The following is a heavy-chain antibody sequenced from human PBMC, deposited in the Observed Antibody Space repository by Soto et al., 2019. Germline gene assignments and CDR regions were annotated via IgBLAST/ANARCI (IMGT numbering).Heavy chain of an antibody. V-gene: IGHV3-30*18. CDR1: GFTFSDYG. J-gene: IGHJ6*02. D-gene: IGHD3-10*01. Sequence: VQMEEAGGGVVQPGRSLRLTCAVSGFTFSDYGMHWVRQAPRKGLEWVAVVSYDGSSEFYADSVKGRFTISRDNSKNNLQLQMNSLRPEDTAVYYCAKAGYCTRGNCYDYYRYGMDVWGQGTAVTVSS. CDR3: AKAGYCTRGNCYDYYRYGMDV. CDR2: VSYDGSSE.